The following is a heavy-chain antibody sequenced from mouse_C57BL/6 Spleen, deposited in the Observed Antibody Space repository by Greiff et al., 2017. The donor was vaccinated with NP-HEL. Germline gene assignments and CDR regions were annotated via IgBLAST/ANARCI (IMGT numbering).Heavy chain of an antibody. CDR1: GYTFTSYW. CDR2: IYPGSGST. V-gene: IGHV1-55*01. CDR3: AGLGVVATDYAMDY. Sequence: QVQLQQPGAELVKPGASVKMSCKASGYTFTSYWITWVKQRPGQGLEWIGDIYPGSGSTNYNEKFKSKATLTVDTSSSTAYMQLSSLTSEDTAVYYGAGLGVVATDYAMDYWGQGTSVTVSS. D-gene: IGHD1-1*01. J-gene: IGHJ4*01.